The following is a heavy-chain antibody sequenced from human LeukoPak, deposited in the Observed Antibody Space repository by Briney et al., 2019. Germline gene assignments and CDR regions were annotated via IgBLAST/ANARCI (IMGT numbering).Heavy chain of an antibody. D-gene: IGHD3-22*01. CDR1: GFTFTNHA. CDR2: TSGSGGTT. CDR3: AKAQGDHGIFESRGYYLDY. V-gene: IGHV3-23*01. J-gene: IGHJ4*02. Sequence: PGGSLRLSCTASGFTFTNHAMSWVRQAPGKGLEWVSVTSGSGGTTFYADFVEGRFAISRDNSKNMLYLQMNSLRAEATAVYYCAKAQGDHGIFESRGYYLDYWGQGTLLTVSS.